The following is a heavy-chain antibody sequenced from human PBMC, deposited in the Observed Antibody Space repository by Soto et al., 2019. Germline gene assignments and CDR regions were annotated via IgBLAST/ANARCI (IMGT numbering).Heavy chain of an antibody. Sequence: QLVESGGGLIQTGGSMRLSCIGSEYSFSSFEMNWVRQAPGKGLEWVSYMSTSGADIKYADSVKSRFTVSRDNSKNPLFLQMDSLRADDTATEYCARTLGNWYFDLGGRGTLVTVSS. V-gene: IGHV3-48*03. J-gene: IGHJ2*01. CDR2: MSTSGADI. D-gene: IGHD7-27*01. CDR1: EYSFSSFE. CDR3: ARTLGNWYFDL.